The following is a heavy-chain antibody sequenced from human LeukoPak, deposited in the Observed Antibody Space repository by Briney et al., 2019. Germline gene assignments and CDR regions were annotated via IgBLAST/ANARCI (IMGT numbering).Heavy chain of an antibody. CDR1: GGSISSSSYY. D-gene: IGHD3-22*01. CDR2: IYYSGST. CDR3: AILPYYYDSSGYYSDY. Sequence: SETLSLTCTVSGGSISSSSYYWGWIRQPPGKGLEWIGSIYYSGSTYYNPSLKSRVTISVDTSKNQFSLKLSSVTAADTAVYYCAILPYYYDSSGYYSDYWGQGTLVTVSS. J-gene: IGHJ4*02. V-gene: IGHV4-39*01.